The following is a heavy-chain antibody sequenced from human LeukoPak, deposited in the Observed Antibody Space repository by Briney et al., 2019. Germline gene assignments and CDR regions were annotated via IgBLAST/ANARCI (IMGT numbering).Heavy chain of an antibody. CDR1: GFTFTNYA. CDR2: ITANSGST. J-gene: IGHJ3*02. Sequence: GGSLRLSCAASGFTFTNYAMNWVRQAPGKGLEWVSGITANSGSTYYADSVQGRFAVSRDNSKNTVYLRMSGLRADDTAVYYCATGLNSGGAFDIWGQGTMVTVSS. D-gene: IGHD1-26*01. CDR3: ATGLNSGGAFDI. V-gene: IGHV3-23*01.